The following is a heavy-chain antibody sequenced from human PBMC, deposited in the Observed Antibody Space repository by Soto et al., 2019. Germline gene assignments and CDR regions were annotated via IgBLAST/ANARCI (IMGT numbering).Heavy chain of an antibody. Sequence: GGSLRLSCAASGFTFSSYATSWVRQAPGKGLEWVSAISGSGGSTYYADSVKGRFTISRDNSKNTLYLQMNSLRAEDTAVYYCAKSPEHTYYYDSSGYYLGYWGQGTLVTVSS. J-gene: IGHJ4*02. CDR3: AKSPEHTYYYDSSGYYLGY. V-gene: IGHV3-23*01. CDR1: GFTFSSYA. CDR2: ISGSGGST. D-gene: IGHD3-22*01.